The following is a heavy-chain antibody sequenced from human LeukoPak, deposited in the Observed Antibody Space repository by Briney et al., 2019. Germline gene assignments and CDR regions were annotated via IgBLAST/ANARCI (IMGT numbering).Heavy chain of an antibody. D-gene: IGHD3-3*01. CDR2: ISWNSGSI. V-gene: IGHV3-9*01. J-gene: IGHJ4*02. CDR1: GFTFDDYA. Sequence: PGRSLRLSCAASGFTFDDYAMHWVRHAPGTGLEWVSGISWNSGSIGYADSVKGRFTISRDNAKNSLYLQMNSLRAEDTALYYCAKALDFGASYAAFDYWGQGTLVTVSS. CDR3: AKALDFGASYAAFDY.